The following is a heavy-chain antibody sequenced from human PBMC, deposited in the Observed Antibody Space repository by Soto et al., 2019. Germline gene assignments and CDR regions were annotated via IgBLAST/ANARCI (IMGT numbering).Heavy chain of an antibody. CDR3: AKVAVAVAGPFDY. CDR1: RFTFGSYA. V-gene: IGHV3-23*01. D-gene: IGHD6-19*01. CDR2: ISGSGGST. Sequence: GGSLRLSCAASRFTFGSYAMSWVRQAPGKGLEWVSAISGSGGSTYYADSVKGRFTISRDNSKNTLYLQMNSLRAEDTVVYYCAKVAVAVAGPFDYWGQGTLVTVSS. J-gene: IGHJ4*02.